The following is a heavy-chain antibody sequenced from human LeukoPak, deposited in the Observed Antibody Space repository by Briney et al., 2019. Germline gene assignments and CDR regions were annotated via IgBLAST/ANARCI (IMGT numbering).Heavy chain of an antibody. CDR3: ARSEGYAFDP. CDR2: IYYSGST. Sequence: SETLSLTCTVFGGSLSSGDYYWSWLRQPPGKGLEWIGYIYYSGSTFYNPSLKSRVTISLDTSKSQFSLKLSSVSAADTAVYYCARSEGYAFDPWGQGTLVTVSS. V-gene: IGHV4-30-4*01. J-gene: IGHJ5*02. CDR1: GGSLSSGDYY. D-gene: IGHD2-15*01.